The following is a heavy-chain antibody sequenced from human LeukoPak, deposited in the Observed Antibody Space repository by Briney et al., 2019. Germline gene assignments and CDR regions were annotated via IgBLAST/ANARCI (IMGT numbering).Heavy chain of an antibody. D-gene: IGHD2-2*01. V-gene: IGHV3-23*01. Sequence: PGGSLRLSCAASGFTFSSYAMSWVRQAPGKGLEWVSAISGSGGSTYYADSVKGRFTISRDNSKNTLYLQMNSLRAEDTAVYYCAKDLRPTIVVVPAAIDWFDPWGQGTLVTVSS. CDR2: ISGSGGST. J-gene: IGHJ5*02. CDR3: AKDLRPTIVVVPAAIDWFDP. CDR1: GFTFSSYA.